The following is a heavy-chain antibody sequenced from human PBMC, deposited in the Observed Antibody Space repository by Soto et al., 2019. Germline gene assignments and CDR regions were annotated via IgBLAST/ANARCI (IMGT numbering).Heavy chain of an antibody. D-gene: IGHD3-10*01. Sequence: EVQLVESGGGSVQPGGSLRLSCAVSGFTFSSYWMHWVRQAPGKGLVWVSRINNEGSSTGYADSVKGRFTISRDNAKNTLYLQMTGLRAEDTAVYYCARVERFGPLYDYWGQGTLVTVSS. V-gene: IGHV3-74*01. J-gene: IGHJ4*02. CDR3: ARVERFGPLYDY. CDR2: INNEGSST. CDR1: GFTFSSYW.